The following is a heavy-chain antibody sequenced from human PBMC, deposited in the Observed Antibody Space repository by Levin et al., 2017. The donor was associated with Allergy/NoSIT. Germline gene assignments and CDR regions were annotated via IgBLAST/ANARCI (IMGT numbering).Heavy chain of an antibody. J-gene: IGHJ6*02. CDR2: ISYDGSNK. Sequence: SCAASGFTFSSYGMHWVRQAPGKGLEWVAVISYDGSNKYYADSVKGRFTISRDNSKNTLYLQMNSLRAEDTAVYYCAKEDGPQGGMDVWGQGTTVTVSS. D-gene: IGHD5-24*01. CDR1: GFTFSSYG. V-gene: IGHV3-30*18. CDR3: AKEDGPQGGMDV.